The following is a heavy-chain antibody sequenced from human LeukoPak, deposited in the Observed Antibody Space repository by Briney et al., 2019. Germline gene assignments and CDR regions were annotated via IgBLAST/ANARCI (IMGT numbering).Heavy chain of an antibody. CDR2: LYSGGET. CDR3: ARETFYYGFDV. Sequence: PGGSLRLSCAASGFXVSSNYMSWVRQAPGMGLECVSVLYSGGETYYADSVKGRFTISRDNSQNTLYLQMSSLRAEDTAVYYCARETFYYGFDVWGQGTTVTVSS. J-gene: IGHJ6*02. V-gene: IGHV3-66*01. CDR1: GFXVSSNY.